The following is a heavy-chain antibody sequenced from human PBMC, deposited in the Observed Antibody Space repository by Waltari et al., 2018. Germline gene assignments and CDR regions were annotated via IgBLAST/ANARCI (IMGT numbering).Heavy chain of an antibody. CDR3: ARGLRAGYDFWSGYPLYYYYMDV. V-gene: IGHV4-59*01. J-gene: IGHJ6*03. Sequence: QVQLQESGPGLVKPSETLSLTCTVSGGSISSYYWSWIRQPPGKGLEWIGYIYYSGSTNYNPSLKSRVTISVDTSKNQFSLKLSSVTAADTAVYYCARGLRAGYDFWSGYPLYYYYMDVWGKGTTVTVSS. CDR1: GGSISSYY. CDR2: IYYSGST. D-gene: IGHD3-3*01.